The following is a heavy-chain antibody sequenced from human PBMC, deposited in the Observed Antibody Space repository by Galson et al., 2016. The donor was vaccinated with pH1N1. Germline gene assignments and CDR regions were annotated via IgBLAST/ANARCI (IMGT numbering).Heavy chain of an antibody. CDR2: LMPIFNTP. V-gene: IGHV1-69*13. CDR3: AREDYYDTDLSDWYFDL. J-gene: IGHJ2*01. CDR1: GGSFRNFV. Sequence: SVKVSCKASGGSFRNFVVSWMRQAPGQGLEWMGGLMPIFNTPKYAQKFQGRVTISADESTTTAYMELSSLRSEDTAVYYCAREDYYDTDLSDWYFDLWGRGTLLTVSS. D-gene: IGHD3-22*01.